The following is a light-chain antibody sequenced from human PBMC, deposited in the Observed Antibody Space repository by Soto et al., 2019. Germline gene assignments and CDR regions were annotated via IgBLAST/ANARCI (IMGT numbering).Light chain of an antibody. CDR2: DAS. Sequence: DIQMTQSPSSLSAPLGDRVTITCRASQGINNYLAWYQQKPGKPPVFLIYDASTLQSGVPSRFSGSGSGTDFTLTINSLQPEDVATDYCQNYDSLPVTFGPGTKVEIK. CDR1: QGINNY. J-gene: IGKJ3*01. CDR3: QNYDSLPVT. V-gene: IGKV1-27*01.